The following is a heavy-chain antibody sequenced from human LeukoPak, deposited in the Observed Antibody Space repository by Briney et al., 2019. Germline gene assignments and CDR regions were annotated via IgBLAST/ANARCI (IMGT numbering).Heavy chain of an antibody. CDR1: GFTFNSYT. D-gene: IGHD1-1*01. Sequence: GGSLRLSCAASGFTFNSYTMNWVRQAPGKGLEWVSSISSSSSYIYYADSVKGRFTISRDNAKNSLYLQMNSLRVEDTAVYYCARARAGIQAGFDYWGQGTLVTVSS. CDR2: ISSSSSYI. J-gene: IGHJ4*02. V-gene: IGHV3-21*01. CDR3: ARARAGIQAGFDY.